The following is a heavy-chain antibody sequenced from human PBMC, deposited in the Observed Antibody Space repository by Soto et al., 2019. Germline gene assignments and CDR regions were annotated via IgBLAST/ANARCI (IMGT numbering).Heavy chain of an antibody. CDR1: GGSFSGYY. V-gene: IGHV4-34*01. J-gene: IGHJ6*02. D-gene: IGHD3-10*01. CDR3: ARGRGYYGSSYGTDV. Sequence: ETLSLTCAVYGGSFSGYYWSWIRQPPGKGLEWIGEINHSGSTNYNPSLKSRVTISVDTSKNQFSLKLSSVTAADTAVYYCARGRGYYGSSYGTDVWGQGTTVTVSS. CDR2: INHSGST.